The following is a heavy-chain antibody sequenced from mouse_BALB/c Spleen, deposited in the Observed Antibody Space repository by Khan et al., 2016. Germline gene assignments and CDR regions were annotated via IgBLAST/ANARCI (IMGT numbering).Heavy chain of an antibody. Sequence: QVQLQQSGAELVRPGASVKLSCKASGYTFTSYWMNWVKQRPGQGLEWIGMIDPSDSETHYNQMFTDKATLTVDKSSSTAYIQLSSLTSEDAAVYYGARGVRRRSYYFDYWGQGTTLTVSS. V-gene: IGHV1-61*01. D-gene: IGHD2-14*01. CDR3: ARGVRRRSYYFDY. J-gene: IGHJ2*01. CDR1: GYTFTSYW. CDR2: IDPSDSET.